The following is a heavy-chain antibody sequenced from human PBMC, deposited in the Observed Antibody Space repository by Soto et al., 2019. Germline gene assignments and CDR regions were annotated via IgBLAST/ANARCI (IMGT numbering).Heavy chain of an antibody. Sequence: HPGGSLRLCCAASGYSFSSYWMSWVRQAPGKGLEWVANIKQDGSEKYYVDSVKGRFTISRDNAKNSLYLQMNSLRAEDTAVYYFERDIAAGGLFDFWAQRSLDTGSS. CDR3: ERDIAAGGLFDF. CDR2: IKQDGSEK. J-gene: IGHJ4*02. CDR1: GYSFSSYW. D-gene: IGHD6-13*01. V-gene: IGHV3-7*01.